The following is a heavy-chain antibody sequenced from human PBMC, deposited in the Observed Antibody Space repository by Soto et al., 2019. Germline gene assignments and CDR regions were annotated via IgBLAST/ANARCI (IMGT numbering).Heavy chain of an antibody. CDR1: GFTFSSYA. CDR2: ISGSGGST. Sequence: PGGSLRLSCAAPGFTFSSYAMSWVRRAPGKGLEWVSTISGSGGSTFYADSVKGRFTISRDNSKNTLYLQMNSLRAEDTAVFYCAKDTIPNCSGGSCRSGNVWAFDYWGQGTLVTVSS. D-gene: IGHD2-15*01. J-gene: IGHJ4*02. CDR3: AKDTIPNCSGGSCRSGNVWAFDY. V-gene: IGHV3-23*01.